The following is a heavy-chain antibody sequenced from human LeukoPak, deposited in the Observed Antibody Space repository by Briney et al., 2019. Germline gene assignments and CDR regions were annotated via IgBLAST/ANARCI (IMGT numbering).Heavy chain of an antibody. Sequence: PGGSLRLSCAASGFTVSTKYMNWIRQAPGKGLEWVSVIYTSGSTNYADSVKGRFTISRDNSMNTLYLQMNSLRAEDTAVYYCARDHYSSNSRPYYFDYWGQGTLVTVSS. J-gene: IGHJ4*02. CDR2: IYTSGST. CDR3: ARDHYSSNSRPYYFDY. D-gene: IGHD4-23*01. CDR1: GFTVSTKY. V-gene: IGHV3-53*01.